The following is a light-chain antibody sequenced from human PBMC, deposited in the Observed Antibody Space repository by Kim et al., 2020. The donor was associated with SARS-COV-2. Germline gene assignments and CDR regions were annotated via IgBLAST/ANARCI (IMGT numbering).Light chain of an antibody. CDR2: DAS. J-gene: IGKJ1*01. CDR3: HQRSSWPGT. CDR1: QGVSNY. V-gene: IGKV3-11*01. Sequence: EIVLTQSPATLSLSPGYRATLSCRASQGVSNYLAWYQQKPGQAPRLLISDASNRATGIPARFSGSGSGTDFTLTISSLEPEDFTFYYCHQRSSWPGTFGQGTKVDIK.